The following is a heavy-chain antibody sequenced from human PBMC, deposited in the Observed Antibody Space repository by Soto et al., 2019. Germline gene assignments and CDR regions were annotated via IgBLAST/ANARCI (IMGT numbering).Heavy chain of an antibody. CDR1: GYTFTSYY. V-gene: IGHV1-46*01. J-gene: IGHJ4*02. CDR3: ARDGVLGYCSGGSCYPDY. D-gene: IGHD2-15*01. CDR2: INTSGGST. Sequence: QVQLVQSGAEVKKPGASVKVSCKASGYTFTSYYMHWVRQAPGQGLEWMGIINTSGGSTSYAQKFQGRVTMNRDTSTSTVYMELSSMRSEDTAVYYCARDGVLGYCSGGSCYPDYWGQGTLVTVSS.